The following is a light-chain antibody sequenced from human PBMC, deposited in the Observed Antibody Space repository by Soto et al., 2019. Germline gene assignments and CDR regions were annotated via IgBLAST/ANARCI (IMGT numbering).Light chain of an antibody. CDR2: DVT. V-gene: IGLV2-14*01. J-gene: IGLJ2*01. Sequence: QSALTQPASVSGSPGQSITISCTGTTSDVGGYNSVSWYQQHPGKAPKLIIYDVTNRPSGVSNRFSGSKSANTASLTISGLQAGDEADYYCSSYARSSTLVVFGGGTQLTVL. CDR1: TSDVGGYNS. CDR3: SSYARSSTLVV.